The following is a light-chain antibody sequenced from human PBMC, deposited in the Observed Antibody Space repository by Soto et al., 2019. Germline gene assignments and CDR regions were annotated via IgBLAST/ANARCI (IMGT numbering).Light chain of an antibody. V-gene: IGLV2-8*01. CDR1: SSDVGGYNY. J-gene: IGLJ1*01. CDR2: EVS. CDR3: SSFAGNNNCV. Sequence: QSVLTQPPSASGSPGQSVTISCTGTSSDVGGYNYVSWYQQHPGKAPKLMIYEVSKRPSGVPDRFSGSKSGNTASLTVSGLQAEDEADYYCSSFAGNNNCVFGPGTKVTV.